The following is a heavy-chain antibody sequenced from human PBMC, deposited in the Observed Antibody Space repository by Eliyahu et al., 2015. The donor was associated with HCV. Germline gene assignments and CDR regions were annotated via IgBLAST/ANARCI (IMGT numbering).Heavy chain of an antibody. J-gene: IGHJ4*02. CDR3: ARGPSYSNYVLDY. CDR1: GGTFSSYA. V-gene: IGHV1-69*01. CDR2: VGPTLALA. Sequence: QVQLVQSGAEVKKPGSSVKVSCKASGGTFSSYAISWVRQAPGQGLEWIGGVGPTLALANYAQKFQGRVTITADESTSTAYMELSSLRSEDTAVYYCARGPSYSNYVLDYWGQGTLVTVSS. D-gene: IGHD4-11*01.